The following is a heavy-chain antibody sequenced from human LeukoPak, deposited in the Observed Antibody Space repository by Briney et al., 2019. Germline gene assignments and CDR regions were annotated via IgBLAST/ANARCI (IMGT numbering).Heavy chain of an antibody. CDR2: IKQDGSEK. J-gene: IGHJ4*02. CDR1: GFTFSSYG. D-gene: IGHD5-24*01. V-gene: IGHV3-7*03. CDR3: AKSAGDGSANYYFDY. Sequence: GGSLRLSCAASGFTFSSYGMHWVRQAPGKGLEWVANIKQDGSEKYYVDSVKGRFTISRDNAKNSLYLQMNSLRAEDTAVYYCAKSAGDGSANYYFDYWGRGTLVTVSS.